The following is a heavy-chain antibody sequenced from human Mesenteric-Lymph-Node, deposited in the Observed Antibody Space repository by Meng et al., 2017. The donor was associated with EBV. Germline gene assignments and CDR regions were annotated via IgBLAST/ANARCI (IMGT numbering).Heavy chain of an antibody. CDR2: VSGSGGDT. Sequence: EVEVLGSGGGLVQPGGSLRLSCAASGFTFSSYARSWVRQAPGKGLEWVSSVSGSGGDTYYADSVKGRFTISRDNSKNTVSLQMKSLRVEDTAVYYCARVQGHYRDYWGQGTLVTVSS. V-gene: IGHV3-23*01. CDR3: ARVQGHYRDY. D-gene: IGHD3-22*01. CDR1: GFTFSSYA. J-gene: IGHJ4*02.